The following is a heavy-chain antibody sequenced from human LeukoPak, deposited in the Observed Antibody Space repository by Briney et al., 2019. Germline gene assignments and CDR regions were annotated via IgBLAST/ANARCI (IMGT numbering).Heavy chain of an antibody. J-gene: IGHJ4*02. CDR3: ARKSAARATSESDY. V-gene: IGHV1-2*02. CDR1: GYTFTGYR. D-gene: IGHD6-6*01. Sequence: ASVKVSCKASGYTFTGYRMHWVRQAPGQGLEWMGSINPNSGGTSYVQRFQGRVSMTRDTSMSTAYMELNRLTSDDTAVYYCARKSAARATSESDYWGQGTLVTVSS. CDR2: INPNSGGT.